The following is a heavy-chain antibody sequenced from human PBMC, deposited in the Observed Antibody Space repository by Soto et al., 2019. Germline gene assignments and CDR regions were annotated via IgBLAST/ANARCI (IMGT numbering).Heavy chain of an antibody. J-gene: IGHJ6*02. V-gene: IGHV1-58*01. D-gene: IGHD3-10*01. CDR1: GFTFTSSA. Sequence: GASVKVSCKASGFTFTSSAVQWVRQARGQRLEWIGWIVVGSGNTNYAQKFQERVTITRDMSTSTAYMELSSLRSEDTAVYYCAADRGWNYEYYGMAVWGQGTTVTVSS. CDR2: IVVGSGNT. CDR3: AADRGWNYEYYGMAV.